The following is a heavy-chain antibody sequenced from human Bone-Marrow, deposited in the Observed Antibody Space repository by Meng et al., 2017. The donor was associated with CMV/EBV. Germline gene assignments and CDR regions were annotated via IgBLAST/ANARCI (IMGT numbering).Heavy chain of an antibody. CDR3: AKDSLWQLLYAEYFQH. CDR1: GFTFSSYA. Sequence: GGSLRLFCAASGFTFSSYAMSWVRQAPGKGLEWVSAISGSGGSTYYADSVKGRFTISRDNSKNTLYLQMNSLRAEDTAVYYCAKDSLWQLLYAEYFQHWGQGTLVTVSS. J-gene: IGHJ1*01. CDR2: ISGSGGST. D-gene: IGHD2-2*02. V-gene: IGHV3-23*01.